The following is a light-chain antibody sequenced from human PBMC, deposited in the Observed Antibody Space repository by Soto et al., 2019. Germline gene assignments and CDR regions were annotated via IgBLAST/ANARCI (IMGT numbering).Light chain of an antibody. J-gene: IGKJ1*01. CDR1: QSVSSY. V-gene: IGKV3-11*01. CDR2: DAS. Sequence: EIVLTQSPATLSLSPGERATHSCRASQSVSSYLAWYQQKPGQAPRLLIYDASNRATGIPARFSGSGSGTDFTLTISSLEPEDFAVFYCQQRSNWPWTFAQGRKV. CDR3: QQRSNWPWT.